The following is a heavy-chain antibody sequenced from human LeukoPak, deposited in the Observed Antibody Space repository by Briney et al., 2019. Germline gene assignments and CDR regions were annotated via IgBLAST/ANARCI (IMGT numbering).Heavy chain of an antibody. Sequence: GGSLRLSCAASGFTFSSYAMTWVRQAPGKGLEWVSVIYSGGRTYYADSVKGRFTISSHNSKNTLYLQMNSLRAEDTAVYYCARVNGGGFDHWGQGTLVTVSA. CDR3: ARVNGGGFDH. V-gene: IGHV3-53*04. D-gene: IGHD3-10*01. CDR2: IYSGGRT. J-gene: IGHJ4*02. CDR1: GFTFSSYA.